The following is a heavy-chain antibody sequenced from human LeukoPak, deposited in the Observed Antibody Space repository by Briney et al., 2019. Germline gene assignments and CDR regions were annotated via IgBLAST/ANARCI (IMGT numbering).Heavy chain of an antibody. CDR2: INAGNGNT. V-gene: IGHV1-3*01. D-gene: IGHD5-12*01. Sequence: VASVTVSCKASGYTFTSYAMHWVRQAPGQRLEWMGWINAGNGNTKYSQKFQGRVTITRDTSASTAYMELSSLRSEDTAVYYCARGPTRPWFDPWGQGTLVTVSS. CDR1: GYTFTSYA. J-gene: IGHJ5*02. CDR3: ARGPTRPWFDP.